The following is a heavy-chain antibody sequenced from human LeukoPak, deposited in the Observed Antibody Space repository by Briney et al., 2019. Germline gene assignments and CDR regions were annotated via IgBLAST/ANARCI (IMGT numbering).Heavy chain of an antibody. J-gene: IGHJ5*02. V-gene: IGHV4-61*02. D-gene: IGHD3-10*01. CDR1: GGSISSGSYY. CDR3: ARDSATRRFDP. CDR2: IYTSGST. Sequence: SETLSLTCTVSGGSISSGSYYWSWIRQPAGKGLEWIGRIYTSGSTNYNPSLKSRVTISVDTSKNQFSLKLSSVTAADTAMYYCARDSATRRFDPWGQGTLVTVSS.